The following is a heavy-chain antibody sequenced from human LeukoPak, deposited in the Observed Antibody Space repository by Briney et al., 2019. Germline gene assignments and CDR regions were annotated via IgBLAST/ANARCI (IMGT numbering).Heavy chain of an antibody. D-gene: IGHD1-26*01. J-gene: IGHJ4*02. CDR3: AKAHGGSYHSGID. CDR2: INSGGTT. V-gene: IGHV3-53*01. CDR1: GFTVSSNY. Sequence: GGSLRLSCAASGFTVSSNYMSWVRQAPGKGLEWVSLINSGGTTYYADSVKGRFTISRDNSKNTLYLQLNSLRVEDTAEYYCAKAHGGSYHSGIDWGQGTLVIVSS.